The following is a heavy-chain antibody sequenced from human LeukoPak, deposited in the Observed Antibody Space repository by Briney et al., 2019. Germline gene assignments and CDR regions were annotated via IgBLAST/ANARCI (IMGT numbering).Heavy chain of an antibody. D-gene: IGHD2-2*01. CDR2: IYYSGST. Sequence: SETLSPTCTVSGGSISSYYWSWIRQPPGKGLEWIGYIYYSGSTNYNPSLKSRVTISVDTSKNQFSLKLYSVTAADTAVYYCARLGGCTTTSCYVHWFDPWGQGTLVTVSS. V-gene: IGHV4-59*01. CDR1: GGSISSYY. CDR3: ARLGGCTTTSCYVHWFDP. J-gene: IGHJ5*02.